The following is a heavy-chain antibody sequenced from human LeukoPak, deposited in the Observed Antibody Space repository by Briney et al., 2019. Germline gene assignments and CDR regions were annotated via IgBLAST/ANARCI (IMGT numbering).Heavy chain of an antibody. CDR2: IFYSGST. Sequence: SETLSLTCTVSGGSISTSNYYWGWIRQPPGKGLEWIGNIFYSGSTYYSPSLRSRVTISLDTSRNQFSLKLNSVTAADTAVYYCARDSSLTFGHDAFDIWGQGTMVTVSS. CDR3: ARDSSLTFGHDAFDI. V-gene: IGHV4-39*07. CDR1: GGSISTSNYY. D-gene: IGHD3-16*01. J-gene: IGHJ3*02.